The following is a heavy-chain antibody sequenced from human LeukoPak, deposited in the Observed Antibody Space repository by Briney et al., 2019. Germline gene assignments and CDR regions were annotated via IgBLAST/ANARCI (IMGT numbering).Heavy chain of an antibody. CDR2: ISYDGSNK. CDR3: AKDPYDSSGVFDY. D-gene: IGHD3-22*01. V-gene: IGHV3-30*18. Sequence: PGGSLRLSCAASGFTFSSYGMHWVRQAPGKGLEWVAVISYDGSNKYYAYSVKGRFTISRDNSKNTLYLQMNSLRAEDTAVYYCAKDPYDSSGVFDYWGQGTLVTVSS. CDR1: GFTFSSYG. J-gene: IGHJ4*02.